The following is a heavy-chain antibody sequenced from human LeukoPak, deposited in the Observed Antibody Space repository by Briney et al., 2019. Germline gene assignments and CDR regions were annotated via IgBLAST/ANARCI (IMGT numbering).Heavy chain of an antibody. CDR3: ARGIVATIEPTDAFDI. V-gene: IGHV1-69*13. Sequence: GASVKASCKASGGTFSGYAISWVRQAPGQGLEWMGGIIPIFGTANYAQKFQGRVTITADESTSTAYMELSSLRSEDTAVYYCARGIVATIEPTDAFDIWGQGTMVTVSS. D-gene: IGHD5-12*01. J-gene: IGHJ3*02. CDR1: GGTFSGYA. CDR2: IIPIFGTA.